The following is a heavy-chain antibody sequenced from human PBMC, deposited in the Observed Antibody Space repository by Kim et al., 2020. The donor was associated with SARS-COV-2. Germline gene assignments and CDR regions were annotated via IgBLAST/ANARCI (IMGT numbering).Heavy chain of an antibody. CDR1: GFTFSVYS. Sequence: GGSLRLSCVASGFTFSVYSMNWVRQAPGKGLEWISFINNVGDSIYYADSVRGRFTISRDNAKNTLYLQMNSLRDDDTAVYYCTREPTPRLGGKNSRANNWGHGTLVTASP. CDR3: TREPTPRLGGKNSRANN. D-gene: IGHD1-26*01. J-gene: IGHJ4*03. V-gene: IGHV3-48*02. CDR2: INNVGDSI.